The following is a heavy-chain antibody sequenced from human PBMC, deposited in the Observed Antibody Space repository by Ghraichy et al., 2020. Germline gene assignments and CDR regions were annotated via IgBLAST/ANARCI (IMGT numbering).Heavy chain of an antibody. V-gene: IGHV3-7*03. J-gene: IGHJ4*02. Sequence: LTCAASGFTFSNYWMSWVRQAPGKGLEWVANMNQDGSESNYLASVKGRFTISRDNAKNSLYLQMNSLRAEDTAVFYCASMKWGGPFDYWGQGSLVTVSS. CDR3: ASMKWGGPFDY. D-gene: IGHD1-26*01. CDR2: MNQDGSES. CDR1: GFTFSNYW.